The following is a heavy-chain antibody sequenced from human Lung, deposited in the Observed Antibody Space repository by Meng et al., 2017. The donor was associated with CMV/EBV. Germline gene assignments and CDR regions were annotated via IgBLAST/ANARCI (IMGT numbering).Heavy chain of an antibody. Sequence: GGSLRLSCAASGFNFRTYGMHWVRQAPGKGLQWVSFTRFDGSNQYYADSVKGRFTTSRDNAENTMSLQMNSLRVEDTAVYYCAKGTIFQCGDGIEMWGHGTMVTVSS. CDR1: GFNFRTYG. D-gene: IGHD3-3*01. J-gene: IGHJ3*02. V-gene: IGHV3-30*02. CDR2: TRFDGSNQ. CDR3: AKGTIFQCGDGIEM.